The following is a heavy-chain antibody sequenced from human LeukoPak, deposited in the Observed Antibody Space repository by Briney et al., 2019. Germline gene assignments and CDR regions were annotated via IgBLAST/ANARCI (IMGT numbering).Heavy chain of an antibody. V-gene: IGHV4-59*01. J-gene: IGHJ4*02. CDR2: IYYSGST. CDR1: GVSISSYY. Sequence: PSETLSLTGTGSGVSISSYYWSWIRQPPGKGLEWIGYIYYSGSTNYNPSLKSRVTISVDTSKNQFSLKLSSVTAADTAVYYCARESDYWGQGTLVTVSS. CDR3: ARESDY.